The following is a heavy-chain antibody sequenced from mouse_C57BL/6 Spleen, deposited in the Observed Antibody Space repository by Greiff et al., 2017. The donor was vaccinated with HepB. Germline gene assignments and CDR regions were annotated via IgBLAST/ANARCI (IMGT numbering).Heavy chain of an antibody. D-gene: IGHD4-1*01. V-gene: IGHV1-76*01. CDR3: AGRWDGGFAY. CDR2: IYPGSGNT. J-gene: IGHJ3*01. CDR1: GYTFTDYY. Sequence: QVQLKQSGAELVRPGASVKLSCKASGYTFTDYYINWVKQRPGQGLEWIARIYPGSGNTYYNEKFKGKATLTAEKSSSTAYMQLSSLTSEDSAVYFCAGRWDGGFAYWGQGTLVTVSA.